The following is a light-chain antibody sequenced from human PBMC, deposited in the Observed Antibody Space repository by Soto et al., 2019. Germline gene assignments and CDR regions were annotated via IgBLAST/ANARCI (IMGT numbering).Light chain of an antibody. V-gene: IGKV3-20*01. J-gene: IGKJ2*01. CDR2: GSS. CDR1: QSVSNNY. CDR3: QQYGSSPPYT. Sequence: EVALTQSPGTLSLSPGERATLSCRASQSVSNNYLAWYQQKPGQSPKLLIFGSSDRATGIPDRFSGSGSGTDFTLTISSVEPEDFAVYYCQQYGSSPPYTFGQGTKLEIK.